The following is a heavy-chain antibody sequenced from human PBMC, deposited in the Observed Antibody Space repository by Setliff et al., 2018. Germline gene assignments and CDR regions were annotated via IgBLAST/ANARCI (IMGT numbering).Heavy chain of an antibody. CDR3: ARDDGSSWLIDY. Sequence: ASVKVSCKASGGTFSSYAVHWLRQVPGQRLEWMGRVNTASGNTEYSQKLQGRIAITRDTAASTVYMDLSSLRSEDTAVYYCARDDGSSWLIDYWGQGTLVTVSS. CDR2: VNTASGNT. V-gene: IGHV1-3*04. CDR1: GGTFSSYA. D-gene: IGHD6-13*01. J-gene: IGHJ4*02.